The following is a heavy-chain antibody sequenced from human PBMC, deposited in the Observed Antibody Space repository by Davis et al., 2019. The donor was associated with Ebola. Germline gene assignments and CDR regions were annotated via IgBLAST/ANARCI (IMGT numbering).Heavy chain of an antibody. J-gene: IGHJ3*02. D-gene: IGHD3-16*01. V-gene: IGHV3-33*08. CDR1: AFSFSNYW. CDR3: ATLDVGEPYPTDI. Sequence: GESLKISCAASAFSFSNYWMIWVRQAPGKGLEWVAVIWYDGSNKYYADSVKGRFTISRDNSKNTLYLQMNSLRAEDTAVYYCATLDVGEPYPTDIWGQGTMVTVSS. CDR2: IWYDGSNK.